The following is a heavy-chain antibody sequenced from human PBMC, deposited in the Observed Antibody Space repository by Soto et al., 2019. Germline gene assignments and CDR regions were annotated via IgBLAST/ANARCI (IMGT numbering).Heavy chain of an antibody. CDR3: SREACNYYEIIVYFYFLDY. Sequence: ASGTVSCKSSGYSFHNYGVSWVRQAPGHGLGWMGWISAHMVNTDLTQSLQARVTMTTYASTSTVYMELRSLSSDDTAVYYCSREACNYYEIIVYFYFLDYWVQGTLVTVSS. D-gene: IGHD3-22*01. CDR2: ISAHMVNT. J-gene: IGHJ4*02. V-gene: IGHV1-18*01. CDR1: GYSFHNYG.